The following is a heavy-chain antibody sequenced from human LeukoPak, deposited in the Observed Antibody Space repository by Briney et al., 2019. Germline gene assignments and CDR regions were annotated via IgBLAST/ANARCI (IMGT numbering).Heavy chain of an antibody. CDR3: ARDKWGVTQFDY. J-gene: IGHJ4*02. Sequence: KPGGSLKISWQGSGYIFTSYWIGWVRQLPGKGLEWMGIIYPGDSDTRYSPSSQGPVTISADKSIRTAYLQWSSLKASDTAMYYCARDKWGVTQFDYWGQGTLVTGSS. CDR1: GYIFTSYW. V-gene: IGHV5-51*01. CDR2: IYPGDSDT. D-gene: IGHD7-27*01.